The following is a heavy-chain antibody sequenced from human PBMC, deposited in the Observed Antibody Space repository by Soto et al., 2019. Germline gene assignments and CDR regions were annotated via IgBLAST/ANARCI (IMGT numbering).Heavy chain of an antibody. CDR1: GGSITSYY. CDR2: IYYTGST. J-gene: IGHJ6*02. Sequence: PSETLYLPCTLSGGSITSYYWSSIRQPSGKGLQWIGYIYYTGSTTYNPSLKSRVTISVDTSKNQFSLKLSSVTAADTAVYYCARDTVTYYDILTGPTTHYYYGMDVWGQGTTVT. D-gene: IGHD3-9*01. V-gene: IGHV4-59*01. CDR3: ARDTVTYYDILTGPTTHYYYGMDV.